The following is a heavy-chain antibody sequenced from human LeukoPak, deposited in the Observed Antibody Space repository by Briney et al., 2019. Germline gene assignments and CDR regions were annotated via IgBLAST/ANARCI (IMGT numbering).Heavy chain of an antibody. CDR2: ITTSDGNT. D-gene: IGHD1-26*01. CDR1: GFTFSSYT. Sequence: GGSLRLSCAASGFTFSSYTMSWVRQAPGKGLEWVSTITTSDGNTYYADSVKGRFTISRDNSRNTLYLQMNSLRGDDTAVYYCAKDVGKWESLHFFDYWGQGTLVTVSS. J-gene: IGHJ4*02. V-gene: IGHV3-23*01. CDR3: AKDVGKWESLHFFDY.